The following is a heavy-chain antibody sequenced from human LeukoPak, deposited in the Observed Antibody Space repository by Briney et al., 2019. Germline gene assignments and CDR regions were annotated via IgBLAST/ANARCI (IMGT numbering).Heavy chain of an antibody. CDR1: GFTVSSNY. CDR2: IYSGGST. CDR3: ARDLRGSSSYHYYYYMDV. Sequence: PGGSLRLSCAASGFTVSSNYMSWDRQAPGKGLEWVSVIYSGGSTYYADSVKGRFTISRDNSKNTLYLQMNSLRAEDTAVYYCARDLRGSSSYHYYYYMDVWGKGTTITVSS. V-gene: IGHV3-53*01. D-gene: IGHD6-6*01. J-gene: IGHJ6*03.